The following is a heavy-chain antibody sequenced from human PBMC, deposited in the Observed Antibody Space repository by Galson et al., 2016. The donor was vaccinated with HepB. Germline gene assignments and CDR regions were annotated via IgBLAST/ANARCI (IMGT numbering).Heavy chain of an antibody. Sequence: PALVKPTQTLTLTCTFSGFSLSTSGMCVSWIRQPPGKALEWLALIDWDDFKYYSTSLKTRLTISKDTSKNQVVLTMTNMDPVDTATYYCARWDYYDSSGSWEDYWGQGTVVTVSS. CDR2: IDWDDFK. V-gene: IGHV2-70*01. CDR1: GFSLSTSGMC. CDR3: ARWDYYDSSGSWEDY. D-gene: IGHD3-22*01. J-gene: IGHJ3*01.